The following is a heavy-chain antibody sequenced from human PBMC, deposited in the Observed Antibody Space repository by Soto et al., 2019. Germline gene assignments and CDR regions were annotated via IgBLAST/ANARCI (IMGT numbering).Heavy chain of an antibody. CDR1: GYTFTGYY. CDR3: AGNWNDGDDYFDY. V-gene: IGHV1-2*02. CDR2: INPNSGGT. Sequence: GASVKVSCKASGYTFTGYYMHWVRQAPGQGFEWMGWINPNSGGTNYAQKFQGRVTMTRDTSISTVYMELSRLRSDDKAVYYCAGNWNDGDDYFDYWGQGTLVTVSS. J-gene: IGHJ4*01. D-gene: IGHD1-1*01.